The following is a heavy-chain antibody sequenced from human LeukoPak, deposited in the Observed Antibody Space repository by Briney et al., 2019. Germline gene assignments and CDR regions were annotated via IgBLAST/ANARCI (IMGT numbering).Heavy chain of an antibody. CDR3: ARGNYYDSSGPSPPLDY. CDR1: GFTFSNSW. V-gene: IGHV3-74*01. CDR2: INSDGKTT. Sequence: PGGSLRLSCAAPGFTFSNSWMHWVRQVPGKGLVWVSRINSDGKTTTYADSVKGRFTISRDNAKSTLYLQMNSLYAEDTAVYYCARGNYYDSSGPSPPLDYWGQGTLVTVSS. J-gene: IGHJ4*02. D-gene: IGHD3-22*01.